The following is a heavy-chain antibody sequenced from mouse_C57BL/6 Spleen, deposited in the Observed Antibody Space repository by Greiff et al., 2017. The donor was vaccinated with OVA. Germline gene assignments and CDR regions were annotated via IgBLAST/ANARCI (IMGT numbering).Heavy chain of an antibody. CDR3: ARGGATVVESYYFDY. V-gene: IGHV1-63*01. Sequence: QVQLQQSGAELVRPGTSVKMSRKASGYTFTNYWIGWAKQRPGHGLEWIGDIYPGGGYTNYNEKFKGKATLTADKSSSTAYMQFSSLTSEDSAIYYCARGGATVVESYYFDYWGQGTTLTVSS. D-gene: IGHD1-1*01. J-gene: IGHJ2*01. CDR1: GYTFTNYW. CDR2: IYPGGGYT.